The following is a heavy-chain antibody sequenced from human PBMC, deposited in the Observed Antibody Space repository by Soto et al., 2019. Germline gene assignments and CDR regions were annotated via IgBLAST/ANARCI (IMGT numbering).Heavy chain of an antibody. J-gene: IGHJ4*02. V-gene: IGHV1-46*01. CDR3: ARGVHVGVVTAALDF. CDR2: VNPSGGHT. Sequence: QVQLVQSGAEVKKPGASVKVSCKASGDTFTDYYIHWVRQAPGQGLEWMGTVNPSGGHTTYAQHFPGRMRMTRATSTSTLYVALTSLTSEATAVYYCARGVHVGVVTAALDFWGQGTLVTVSS. D-gene: IGHD2-21*02. CDR1: GDTFTDYY.